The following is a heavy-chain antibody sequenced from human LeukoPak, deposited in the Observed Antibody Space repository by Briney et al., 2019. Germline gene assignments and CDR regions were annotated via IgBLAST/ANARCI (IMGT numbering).Heavy chain of an antibody. V-gene: IGHV3-21*01. CDR3: ARDVTEANY. CDR1: GFTFSSYS. CDR2: ISSSSSYI. Sequence: PGGALRLSCAASGFTFSSYSMNWVRHALGGGLERVSSISSSSSYIYHADSVKGRFTISRDNAKNSLYLQMSSLRVEDSAVYYCARDVTEANYWGQGTLVTVSS. J-gene: IGHJ4*02. D-gene: IGHD2-21*02.